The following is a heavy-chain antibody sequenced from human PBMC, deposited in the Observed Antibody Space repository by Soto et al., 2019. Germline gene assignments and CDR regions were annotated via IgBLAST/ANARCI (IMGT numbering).Heavy chain of an antibody. V-gene: IGHV1-3*01. CDR1: GYTFTSYA. CDR3: ARDSYDILNHYYYGMDV. CDR2: INAGNGNT. J-gene: IGHJ6*02. Sequence: GASVKVSCKASGYTFTSYAMHWVRQAPGQRLEWMGWINAGNGNTKYSQKFQGRVTITRDTSASTAYMELSSLRSEDTAVYYCARDSYDILNHYYYGMDVWGQGTTVTVSS. D-gene: IGHD3-9*01.